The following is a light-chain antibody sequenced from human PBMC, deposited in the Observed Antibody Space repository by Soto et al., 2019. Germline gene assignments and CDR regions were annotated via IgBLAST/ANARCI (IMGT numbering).Light chain of an antibody. CDR3: QQYSYYWT. Sequence: DIQRTQYPSTLSAFVGDTATTTCRASQSINNWLAWYQQKPGKSPKFLIYKVSHLEDGVPSRFIGSGSGTEFNLTIRGLQPDDFATYYCQQYSYYWTFGQGTKVDIK. J-gene: IGKJ1*01. CDR1: QSINNW. V-gene: IGKV1-5*03. CDR2: KVS.